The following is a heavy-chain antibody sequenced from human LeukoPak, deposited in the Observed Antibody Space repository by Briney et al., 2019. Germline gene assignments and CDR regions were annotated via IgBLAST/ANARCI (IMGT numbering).Heavy chain of an antibody. CDR3: ARGGRKYSGSHPQDY. J-gene: IGHJ4*02. CDR1: GFTFSSYA. CDR2: ISYDGSNK. Sequence: PGGSLRLSCAASGFTFSSYAMPWVRQAPGKGLEWVAVISYDGSNKYYADSVKGRFTISRDNSKNTLYLQMNSLRAEDTAVYYCARGGRKYSGSHPQDYWGQGTLVTVSS. V-gene: IGHV3-30-3*01. D-gene: IGHD1-26*01.